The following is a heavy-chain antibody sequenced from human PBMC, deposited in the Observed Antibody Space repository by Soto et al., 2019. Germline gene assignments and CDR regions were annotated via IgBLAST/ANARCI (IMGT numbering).Heavy chain of an antibody. CDR1: GYTFTSYY. CDR2: INPSGGST. Sequence: ASVKVSCKASGYTFTSYYMHWLRQAPGQGLEWMGIINPSGGSTSYAQKFQGRVTMTRDTSTSTVYMELSSLRSEDTAVYYCARDRSGLTMIVVVHAFDIWGQGTMVTVSS. V-gene: IGHV1-46*01. J-gene: IGHJ3*02. CDR3: ARDRSGLTMIVVVHAFDI. D-gene: IGHD3-22*01.